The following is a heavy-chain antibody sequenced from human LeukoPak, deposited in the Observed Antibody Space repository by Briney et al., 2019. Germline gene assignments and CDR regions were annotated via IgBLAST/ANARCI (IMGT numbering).Heavy chain of an antibody. J-gene: IGHJ4*02. CDR2: IYYSGST. CDR3: ARGIVGATTSFDY. D-gene: IGHD1-26*01. CDR1: GGSISSYY. Sequence: SETLSLTCTVSGGSISSYYWNWIRQTPGKGLEWIGYIYYSGSTNYSPSLKSRVTISVDTSKNQFSLKLSSVTAADTAVYYCARGIVGATTSFDYWGQGTLVTVSS. V-gene: IGHV4-59*08.